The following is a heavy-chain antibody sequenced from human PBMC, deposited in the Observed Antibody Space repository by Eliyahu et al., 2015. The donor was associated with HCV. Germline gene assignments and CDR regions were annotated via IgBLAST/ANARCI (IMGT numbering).Heavy chain of an antibody. J-gene: IGHJ4*02. CDR3: AKGGGDDSGGSIDY. Sequence: QVQLVESGGGVVQPGRSLRLSCVASGFTFSDFGMHWVRQAPGKGLEWVALISYDGTKNYYADSVKGRFTISRGDSKNTLYLQMNGLRVGDTAVYYCAKGGGDDSGGSIDYWGQGTLVTVSS. V-gene: IGHV3-30*18. CDR1: GFTFSDFG. CDR2: ISYDGTKN. D-gene: IGHD2-21*01.